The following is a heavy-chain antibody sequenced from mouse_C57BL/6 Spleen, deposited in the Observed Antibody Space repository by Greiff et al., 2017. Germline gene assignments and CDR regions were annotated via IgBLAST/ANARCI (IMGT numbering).Heavy chain of an antibody. J-gene: IGHJ4*01. CDR3: ARKGANWDYAMDY. CDR2: IYPRSGNT. V-gene: IGHV1-81*01. D-gene: IGHD4-1*01. CDR1: GYTFTSYG. Sequence: QVQLQQSGAELARPGASVKLSCKASGYTFTSYGISWVKQRTGQGLEWIGEIYPRSGNTYYNEKFKGKATLTADKSSSTAYMELRSLTSEDSAVYFCARKGANWDYAMDYWVQGTSVTVSS.